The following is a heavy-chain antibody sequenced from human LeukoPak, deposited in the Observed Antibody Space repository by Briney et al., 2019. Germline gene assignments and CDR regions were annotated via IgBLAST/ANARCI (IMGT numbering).Heavy chain of an antibody. CDR1: GVSISTYY. J-gene: IGHJ5*02. Sequence: SETLSLTCIVSGVSISTYYWSWIRQPPGRGLEWIGYIYYNGGTNYNPSLKSRVTISLDTSKNHFSLKLSSVTAADTAVYYCARDNKGYNYGSTWFDPWGQGTLVTVSS. CDR3: ARDNKGYNYGSTWFDP. CDR2: IYYNGGT. V-gene: IGHV4-59*01. D-gene: IGHD5-18*01.